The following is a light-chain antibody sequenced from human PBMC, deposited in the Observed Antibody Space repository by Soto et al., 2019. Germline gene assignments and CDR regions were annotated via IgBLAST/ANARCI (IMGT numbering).Light chain of an antibody. V-gene: IGLV1-47*01. CDR2: RDS. Sequence: QSVLTQPSSASGTPGQRVTISCSGSSPNIGSNFVYGYQQLPGAAPKLLIYRDSQRASGVPDRFSGSKSGTSASLAISGLRSEDEADYHCAAWDDNLSGYVFGTGTKLTVL. CDR3: AAWDDNLSGYV. CDR1: SPNIGSNF. J-gene: IGLJ1*01.